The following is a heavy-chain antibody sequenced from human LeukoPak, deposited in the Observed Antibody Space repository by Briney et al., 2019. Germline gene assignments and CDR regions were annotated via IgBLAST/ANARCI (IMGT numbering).Heavy chain of an antibody. V-gene: IGHV4-39*01. Sequence: SKTLSLTCTVSGGSISSSSYYWGWIRQPPGKGLEWIGSIYYSGSTYYNPSLKSRVTISVDTSKNQFSLKLGSVTAADTAVYYCARHKSSTFSPDPYYFDYWGQGTLVTVSS. CDR3: ARHKSSTFSPDPYYFDY. J-gene: IGHJ4*02. CDR2: IYYSGST. CDR1: GGSISSSSYY. D-gene: IGHD3-16*01.